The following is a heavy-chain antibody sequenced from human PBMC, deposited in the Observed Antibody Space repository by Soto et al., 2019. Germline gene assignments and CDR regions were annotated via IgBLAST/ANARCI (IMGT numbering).Heavy chain of an antibody. D-gene: IGHD1-26*01. J-gene: IGHJ4*02. Sequence: ASVKVSCKASGYTFTSYYMHWVRQAPGQGLEWMGIINPSGGSTSYAQKFQGRVTMTRDTSTSTVYMELTSLTSEDTAVYYCTTGGGKSYDYWGQGTPVTVSS. CDR1: GYTFTSYY. CDR3: TTGGGKSYDY. CDR2: INPSGGST. V-gene: IGHV1-46*03.